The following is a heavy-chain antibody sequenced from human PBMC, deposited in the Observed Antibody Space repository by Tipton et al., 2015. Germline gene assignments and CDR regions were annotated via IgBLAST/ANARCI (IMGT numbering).Heavy chain of an antibody. CDR2: ISSSGSTI. Sequence: SLRLSCEASGFNFSDYEMTWVRQAPGKGLEWISYISSSGSTIYYADSVKGRCTISRDNAKNSLYLQMNSLRAEDTAVYYCAREGSGWYGADYWGQGTLDTVSS. CDR1: GFNFSDYE. D-gene: IGHD6-19*01. V-gene: IGHV3-48*03. CDR3: AREGSGWYGADY. J-gene: IGHJ4*02.